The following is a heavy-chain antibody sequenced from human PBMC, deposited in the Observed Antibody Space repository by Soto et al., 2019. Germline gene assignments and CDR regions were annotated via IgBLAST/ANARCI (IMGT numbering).Heavy chain of an antibody. J-gene: IGHJ4*02. V-gene: IGHV3-74*01. CDR3: VRGRATRPY. Sequence: QPGGSLRLSCAASGFIFTNYWMHWVRQVPGKGLVCVSRISGDGNSTNYADSVKGRFTISRDNAKNTLYLQMDSLTSEDTAVYYCVRGRATRPYWGQGTLVTVSS. CDR1: GFIFTNYW. D-gene: IGHD5-12*01. CDR2: ISGDGNST.